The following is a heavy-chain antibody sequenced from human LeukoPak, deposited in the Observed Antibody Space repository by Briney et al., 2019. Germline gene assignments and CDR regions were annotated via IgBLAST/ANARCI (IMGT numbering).Heavy chain of an antibody. D-gene: IGHD3-22*01. CDR2: IYTSGST. J-gene: IGHJ3*02. Sequence: SETLSLTCTVSGGSISSYYWSWIRQPAGKGLEWIGRIYTSGSTNYNPSLKSRVTMSVDTSKNQFSLKLSSVTAADTAVYYCARVFYDSSGYYPRSTGAFDIWGQGTMVTVSS. V-gene: IGHV4-4*07. CDR1: GGSISSYY. CDR3: ARVFYDSSGYYPRSTGAFDI.